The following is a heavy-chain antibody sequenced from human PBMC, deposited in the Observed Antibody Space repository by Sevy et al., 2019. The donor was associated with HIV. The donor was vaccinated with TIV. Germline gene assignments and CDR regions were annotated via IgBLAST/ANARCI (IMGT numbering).Heavy chain of an antibody. J-gene: IGHJ6*02. CDR1: GFTFSSYS. CDR3: ARERGHSDQGMDV. CDR2: ISGSSTTI. V-gene: IGHV3-48*01. D-gene: IGHD3-10*01. Sequence: RGSLRLSCAASGFTFSSYSMNCVRQAPGKGLEGASYISGSSTTIYYADSVKGRFTISRDNAKNSLYLQMNRLRAEDTAVYYRARERGHSDQGMDVWGQGTRVTVSS.